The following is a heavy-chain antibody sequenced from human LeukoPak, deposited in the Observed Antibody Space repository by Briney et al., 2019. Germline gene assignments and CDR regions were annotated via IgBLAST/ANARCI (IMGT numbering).Heavy chain of an antibody. V-gene: IGHV3-30*18. CDR1: GFSFSNFW. CDR2: ISYDGNNK. J-gene: IGHJ4*02. CDR3: AKDDAWLRYQY. Sequence: GGSLRLSCAASGFSFSNFWMTWVRQPPGKGLEWVAVISYDGNNKYYADSVKGRFTISRDNSKNTLYLQMNSLRAEDTAVYYCAKDDAWLRYQYWGQGTLVTVSS. D-gene: IGHD3-9*01.